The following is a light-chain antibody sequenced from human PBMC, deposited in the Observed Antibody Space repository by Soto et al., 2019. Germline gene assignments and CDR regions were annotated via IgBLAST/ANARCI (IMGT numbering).Light chain of an antibody. CDR1: SSDVGGYNY. J-gene: IGLJ2*01. V-gene: IGLV2-8*01. CDR2: EVS. CDR3: SSYAGSNYYVV. Sequence: QSALTQPPSASGSPGQSVTISCTGTSSDVGGYNYVSWYQQHPGKAPKLMIYEVSKRPSGVPDRFSGSKSGNTASLTVSGLQAEDEADYYCSSYAGSNYYVVFGGGTKVTVL.